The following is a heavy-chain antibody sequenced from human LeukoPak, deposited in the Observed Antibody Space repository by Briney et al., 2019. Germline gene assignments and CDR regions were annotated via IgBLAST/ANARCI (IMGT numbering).Heavy chain of an antibody. Sequence: ASVKVSCKASGYTFTSYAMNWVRQAPGQGLEWMGWINTNTGNPTYAQGFTGRFVFSLDTSVSTAYLQISSLKAEDTAVYYCARDLYYYDSSGYYYRGAFDIWGQGTMVTVSS. D-gene: IGHD3-22*01. J-gene: IGHJ3*02. CDR3: ARDLYYYDSSGYYYRGAFDI. CDR2: INTNTGNP. CDR1: GYTFTSYA. V-gene: IGHV7-4-1*02.